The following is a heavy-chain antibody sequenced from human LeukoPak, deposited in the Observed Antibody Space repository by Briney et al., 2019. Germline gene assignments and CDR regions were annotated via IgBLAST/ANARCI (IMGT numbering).Heavy chain of an antibody. CDR3: AREILFSSSWILGAFDI. Sequence: PWASVKVSCKASGYPFTGYYMHWVRQAPGQGLEWMGWINPNSGGTNYAQKFQGRVTMTRDTSISTAYMELSRLRSDDTAVYYCAREILFSSSWILGAFDIWGQGTMVTVSS. J-gene: IGHJ3*02. D-gene: IGHD6-13*01. CDR2: INPNSGGT. V-gene: IGHV1-2*02. CDR1: GYPFTGYY.